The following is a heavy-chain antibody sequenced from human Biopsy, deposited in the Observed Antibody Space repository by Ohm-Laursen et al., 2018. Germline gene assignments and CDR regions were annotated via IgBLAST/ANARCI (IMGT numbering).Heavy chain of an antibody. J-gene: IGHJ4*02. V-gene: IGHV4-59*01. CDR3: ARLTGDPSY. CDR1: GGSIKSYY. D-gene: IGHD7-27*01. Sequence: GTLSLTWTVSGGSIKSYYWNWIRQSPGEGLEWIGFIYYTGHTNYNPSLKSRATISVDTSKNQFSLKVISVTAADTAVYYCARLTGDPSYWGQGILVTVSS. CDR2: IYYTGHT.